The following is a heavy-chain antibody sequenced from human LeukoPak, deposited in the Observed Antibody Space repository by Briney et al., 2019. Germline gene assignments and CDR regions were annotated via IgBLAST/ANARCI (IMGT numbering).Heavy chain of an antibody. CDR1: GLTLSSSD. V-gene: IGHV3-30*18. CDR3: AKRGDGGSNVDY. CDR2: TSSDGSHT. J-gene: IGHJ4*02. Sequence: PGGSLRLACAASGLTLSSSDMYWYRQAPGKGPEWVAVTSSDGSHTYYPDSVNGRFSISRANSTKTLHLQMNSLRAEDTAVYYCAKRGDGGSNVDYWGQGTLVTVSS. D-gene: IGHD1-26*01.